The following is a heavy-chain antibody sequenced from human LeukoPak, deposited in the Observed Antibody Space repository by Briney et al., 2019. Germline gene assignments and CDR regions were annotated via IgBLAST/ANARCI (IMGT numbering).Heavy chain of an antibody. CDR1: GFTFSSCS. CDR3: ARVLGYSGYDLVDY. J-gene: IGHJ4*02. CDR2: ISRSSSYI. D-gene: IGHD5-12*01. V-gene: IGHV3-21*01. Sequence: GGSLRLSCAASGFTFSSCSMNWVRQAPGKGLEGVSSISRSSSYIYYADSVKGRFTISRDNAKNSLYLEMNSLRAEDTAVYYCARVLGYSGYDLVDYWGQGTLVTVSS.